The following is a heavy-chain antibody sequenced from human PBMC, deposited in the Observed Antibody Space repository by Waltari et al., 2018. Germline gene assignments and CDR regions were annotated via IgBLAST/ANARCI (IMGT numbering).Heavy chain of an antibody. Sequence: DVKMVESGGGLVQSEGSLRLVCTGSGCTFNKYWMHWVRQAPGKAPEWISHINFDGSDTDYADSVRGRFTISRDNVKRTLFLQMNSLRVDDTAVYFCARVTLLRGAHWGQGTLVTVSS. CDR2: INFDGSDT. J-gene: IGHJ1*01. CDR3: ARVTLLRGAH. CDR1: GCTFNKYW. V-gene: IGHV3-74*01. D-gene: IGHD3-10*01.